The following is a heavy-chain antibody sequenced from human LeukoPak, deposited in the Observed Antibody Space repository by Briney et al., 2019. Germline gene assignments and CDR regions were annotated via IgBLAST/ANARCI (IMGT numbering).Heavy chain of an antibody. CDR2: INFNSGDT. J-gene: IGHJ4*02. D-gene: IGHD1-26*01. V-gene: IGHV1-2*02. CDR1: GYTFSGYY. CDR3: VRERGATVDY. Sequence: GASVKVSCKASGYTFSGYYIHWVRQAPGQGLEWMGWINFNSGDTNYAQKFQGRVTVTRDTSISTTYMVLSSLRADDTAIYHCVRERGATVDYWGQGTLVTVSS.